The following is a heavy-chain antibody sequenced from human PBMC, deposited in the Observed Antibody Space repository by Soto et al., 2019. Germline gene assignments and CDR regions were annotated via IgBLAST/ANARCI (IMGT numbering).Heavy chain of an antibody. CDR2: ISGSGGST. D-gene: IGHD3-3*01. CDR3: ANSHQLHYDFWSGLTGIFDY. V-gene: IGHV3-23*01. Sequence: PGGSLRLSCAASGFTFSSYAMSWVRQAPGKGLEWVSAISGSGGSTYYADSVKGRFTISRDNSKNTLYLQMNSLRAEDTAVYYCANSHQLHYDFWSGLTGIFDYWGQGTLVTVSS. J-gene: IGHJ4*02. CDR1: GFTFSSYA.